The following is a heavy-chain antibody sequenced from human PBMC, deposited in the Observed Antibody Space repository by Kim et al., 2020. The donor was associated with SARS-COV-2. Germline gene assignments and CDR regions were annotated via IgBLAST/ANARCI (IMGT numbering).Heavy chain of an antibody. V-gene: IGHV7-4-1*02. CDR3: ARGPIIAARPDWFDP. Sequence: ASVKVSCKASGYTFTSYAMNWVRQAPGQGLEWMGWINTNTGNPTYAQGFTGRFVFSLDTSVSTAYLQISSLKAEDTAVYYCARGPIIAARPDWFDPWGQGTLVTVSS. J-gene: IGHJ5*02. D-gene: IGHD6-6*01. CDR1: GYTFTSYA. CDR2: INTNTGNP.